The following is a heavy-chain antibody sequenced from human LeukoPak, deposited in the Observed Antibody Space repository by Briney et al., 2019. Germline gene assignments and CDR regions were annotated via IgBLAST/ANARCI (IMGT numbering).Heavy chain of an antibody. V-gene: IGHV3-66*02. J-gene: IGHJ4*02. D-gene: IGHD3-16*01. CDR1: GFTVRSDD. Sequence: GGSLRLSCAAFGFTVRSDDMNWVRQAPGKGLEWVSILDSDGSPSYADSVKGRFTISRDNSKNTLYLQMNSLRAEDTAVYYCARRWGIPKFDYWGQGTLVTVSS. CDR3: ARRWGIPKFDY. CDR2: LDSDGSP.